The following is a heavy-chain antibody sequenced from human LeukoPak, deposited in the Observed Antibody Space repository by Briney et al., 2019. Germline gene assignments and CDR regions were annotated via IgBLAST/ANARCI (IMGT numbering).Heavy chain of an antibody. Sequence: GGSLRLSCAASGFTFSSYAMHWVRQAPGKGLEWVANINQDGSDKKYVDSVKGRFTISRDNDKNSVYLQMNGLRAKDTAVYYCGYSSGWLFDYWGQGAQVTVSS. CDR3: GYSSGWLFDY. J-gene: IGHJ4*02. CDR1: GFTFSSYA. CDR2: INQDGSDK. V-gene: IGHV3-7*01. D-gene: IGHD6-19*01.